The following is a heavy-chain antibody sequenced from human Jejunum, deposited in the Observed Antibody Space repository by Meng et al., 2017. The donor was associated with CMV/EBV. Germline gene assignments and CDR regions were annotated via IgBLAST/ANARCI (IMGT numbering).Heavy chain of an antibody. J-gene: IGHJ4*02. CDR2: IWYDGSNK. CDR1: GFTFSRYG. D-gene: IGHD7-27*01. CDR3: AKLGTGDDDY. Sequence: SGDASGFTFSRYGVHWVRQAPGRGLEWVAVIWYDGSNKYYADSVKGRFTISRDNSTNTLYLQMNSLRAEDTAVYYCAKLGTGDDDYWGQGTLVTVSS. V-gene: IGHV3-33*06.